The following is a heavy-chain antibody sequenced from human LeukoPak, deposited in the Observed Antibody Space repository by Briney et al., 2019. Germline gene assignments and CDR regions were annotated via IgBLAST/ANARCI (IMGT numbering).Heavy chain of an antibody. V-gene: IGHV3-53*01. CDR2: IYSGGDT. CDR3: ARGYGGNWPDP. J-gene: IGHJ5*02. D-gene: IGHD4-17*01. CDR1: GFTFSTYT. Sequence: GGSLRLSCAASGFTFSTYTMNWVRQAPGRGLEWLSVIYSGGDTYYAASVKGRFTISRDNSKNTLYLQMNNLRPEDTAVYYCARGYGGNWPDPWGQGALVTVSS.